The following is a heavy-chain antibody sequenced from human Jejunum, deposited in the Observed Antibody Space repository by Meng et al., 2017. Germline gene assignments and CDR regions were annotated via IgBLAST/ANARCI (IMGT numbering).Heavy chain of an antibody. D-gene: IGHD2-2*01. CDR2: INTYSGDT. J-gene: IGHJ4*02. CDR3: ASNTDCTSTSCYAY. CDR1: GYGFTGYY. Sequence: QVQLVQSGAEVKKPGASVKVSCKASGYGFTGYYMHWVRQAPGQGLEWLGRINTYSGDTNYAQKFQGRVTMTRDTSISTAYMELSSLSSDDTALYYCASNTDCTSTSCYAYWGQGTLVTVSS. V-gene: IGHV1-2*06.